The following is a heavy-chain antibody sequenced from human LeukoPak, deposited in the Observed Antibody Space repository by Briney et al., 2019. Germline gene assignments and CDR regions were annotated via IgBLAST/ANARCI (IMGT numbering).Heavy chain of an antibody. V-gene: IGHV1-8*01. D-gene: IGHD6-13*01. J-gene: IGHJ5*02. CDR3: STTPGASIAAAPQFNP. CDR2: MNPNSGNT. CDR1: GYTFTSYD. Sequence: ASVKVSCKASGYTFTSYDINRVRQATGQGLEWMGWMNPNSGNTGYAQKFQGRVTMTRNTSISTAYMELSSLRSEDTAVYYCSTTPGASIAAAPQFNPWGQGTLVTVSS.